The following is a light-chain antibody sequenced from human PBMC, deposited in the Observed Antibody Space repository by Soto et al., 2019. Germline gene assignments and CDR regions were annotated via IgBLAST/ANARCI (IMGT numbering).Light chain of an antibody. V-gene: IGKV1-5*01. Sequence: DIQMTQSPSTLSASVGDRVTITCRASQSISSWLAWYQQKPGKAPKLLIYDASSLESGVPSRFSGSGSGTEFTLTISSLQPDDFATYHCQQYNTYSPATFGQGTKVEIK. CDR2: DAS. J-gene: IGKJ1*01. CDR3: QQYNTYSPAT. CDR1: QSISSW.